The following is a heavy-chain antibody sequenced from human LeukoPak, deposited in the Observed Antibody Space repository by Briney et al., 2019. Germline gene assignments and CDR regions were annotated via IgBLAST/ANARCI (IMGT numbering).Heavy chain of an antibody. J-gene: IGHJ4*02. D-gene: IGHD3-16*01. CDR2: IYSGGST. V-gene: IGHV3-53*01. Sequence: PGGSLRLSCAASGFTVSSNYMSWVRQAPGKGLEWVSVIYSGGSTYYADSVKGRFTISRDNSKNTVYLQMNSLRAEDTAVYYCARGVWGSHLYGDYWGQGTLVTVSS. CDR3: ARGVWGSHLYGDY. CDR1: GFTVSSNY.